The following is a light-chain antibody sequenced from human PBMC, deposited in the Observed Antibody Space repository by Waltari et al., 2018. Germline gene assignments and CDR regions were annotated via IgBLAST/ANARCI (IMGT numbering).Light chain of an antibody. CDR2: EVT. Sequence: QSALTQPPSASASPGQSVAISCTVTSSAVGGSTSFSWYQQHPGKAPKLMIYEVTKRPSGVPDRFSGSKSGNTASLTVSGLQAEDEADYYCSSYAGSNNVFGTGTKVTVL. V-gene: IGLV2-8*01. CDR1: SSAVGGSTS. CDR3: SSYAGSNNV. J-gene: IGLJ1*01.